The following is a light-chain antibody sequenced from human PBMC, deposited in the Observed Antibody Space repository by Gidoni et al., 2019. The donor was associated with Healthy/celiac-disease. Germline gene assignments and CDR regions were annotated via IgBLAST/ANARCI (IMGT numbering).Light chain of an antibody. CDR3: QQRSNWPRT. V-gene: IGKV3-11*01. J-gene: IGKJ1*01. Sequence: EIVLTQSPATLSLSPGERATLSCRASQSVSSYLAWYQQKPGQAPRLLIYDASNRATGIPARFNGSGSGTDFTLTISSLEPEDFGVYYCQQRSNWPRTFGQGTKVEIK. CDR2: DAS. CDR1: QSVSSY.